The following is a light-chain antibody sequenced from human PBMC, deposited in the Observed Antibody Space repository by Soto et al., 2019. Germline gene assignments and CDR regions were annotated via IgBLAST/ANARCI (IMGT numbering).Light chain of an antibody. CDR3: MQALQTPYS. Sequence: DFVMTQSPLSLPVTPGEPASISCRSSQSLLHSNGYNYLDWYLQKPGQSPQLLIHLGSDRASGVADRFSGSGSGTDFTLKISRVEADDVGVYYCMQALQTPYSFGQGTKLEIK. CDR2: LGS. CDR1: QSLLHSNGYNY. J-gene: IGKJ2*01. V-gene: IGKV2-28*01.